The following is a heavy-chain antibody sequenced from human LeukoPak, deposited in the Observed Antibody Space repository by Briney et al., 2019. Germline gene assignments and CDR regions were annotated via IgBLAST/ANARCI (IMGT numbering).Heavy chain of an antibody. CDR1: GGSFSGYY. CDR2: INHSGST. D-gene: IGHD3-22*01. Sequence: SETPSLTCAVYGGSFSGYYWSWIRQPPGKGLEWIGEINHSGSTNYNPSLKSRVTISVDTSQNQCSLKLTSVTAADTAVYYCVRGPDSSGNYQNFDLWGRGTLVTVSS. J-gene: IGHJ2*01. CDR3: VRGPDSSGNYQNFDL. V-gene: IGHV4-34*01.